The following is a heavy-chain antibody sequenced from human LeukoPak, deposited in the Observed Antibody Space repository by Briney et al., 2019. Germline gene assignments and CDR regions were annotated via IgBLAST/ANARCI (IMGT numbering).Heavy chain of an antibody. CDR3: ARVVSGWFDP. CDR1: YY. Sequence: YYWSWIRQPPGKGLEWIRYIYYSGSTNYNPSLKSRVTISVDRSKNQFSLKLSSVTAADTAVYYCARVVSGWFDPWGQGTLVTVSS. CDR2: IYYSGST. V-gene: IGHV4-61*06. J-gene: IGHJ5*02.